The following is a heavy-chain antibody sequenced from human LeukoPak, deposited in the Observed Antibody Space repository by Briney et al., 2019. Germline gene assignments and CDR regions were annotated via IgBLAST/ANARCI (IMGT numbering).Heavy chain of an antibody. CDR2: IYYSGST. Sequence: SETLSPTCTVSGGSISSYYWSWIRQPPGKGLEWIGYIYYSGSTNYNPSLKSRVTISVDTSKNQFSLKLTSVTAADTAVYYCARARGATIFQSAFDIWGQGTMVTVSS. J-gene: IGHJ3*02. CDR3: ARARGATIFQSAFDI. CDR1: GGSISSYY. D-gene: IGHD5-24*01. V-gene: IGHV4-59*01.